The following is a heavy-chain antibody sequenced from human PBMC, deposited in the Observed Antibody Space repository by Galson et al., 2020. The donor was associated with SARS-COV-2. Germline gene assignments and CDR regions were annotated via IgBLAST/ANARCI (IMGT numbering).Heavy chain of an antibody. Sequence: SETLSLTCTVSGGPISSGSYYWSWIRQPAGKGLEWIGRIYTSGSTNYNPSLKSRVTISVDTSKNQFSLKLSSVTAADTAVYYCARQGDSGSSYFDYWGQGTLVTVSS. D-gene: IGHD1-26*01. J-gene: IGHJ4*02. CDR2: IYTSGST. V-gene: IGHV4-61*02. CDR1: GGPISSGSYY. CDR3: ARQGDSGSSYFDY.